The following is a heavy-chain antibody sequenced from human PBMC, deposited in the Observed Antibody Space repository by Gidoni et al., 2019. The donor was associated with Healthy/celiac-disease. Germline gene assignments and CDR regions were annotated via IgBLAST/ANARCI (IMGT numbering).Heavy chain of an antibody. CDR3: ARAWYYDSSDAFDI. CDR2: IYYSGST. Sequence: QVQLQESGPGLVKPSQTLSLTCTVSGGSISNDDYYWSWIRQPPGKGLEWIGYIYYSGSTYYNPSLKSRITISVDTSKNQFSLKLRSVTAADTAVYYCARAWYYDSSDAFDIWGQGTMVTVSS. V-gene: IGHV4-30-4*01. J-gene: IGHJ3*02. CDR1: GGSISNDDYY. D-gene: IGHD3-22*01.